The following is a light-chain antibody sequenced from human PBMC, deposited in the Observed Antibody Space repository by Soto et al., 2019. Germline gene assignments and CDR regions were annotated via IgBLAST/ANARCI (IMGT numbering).Light chain of an antibody. J-gene: IGKJ2*01. CDR1: QSISSW. V-gene: IGKV1-5*01. CDR2: DAS. CDR3: QQYNSYPYT. Sequence: DIQMTQSPSTLSASVGDRVTITCRASQSISSWLAWYQQKPGKAPKVLIYDASRLESGVPSRFSGSGSGTEFTLTISSLQPDDFATYYCQQYNSYPYTFGQGTKLEIK.